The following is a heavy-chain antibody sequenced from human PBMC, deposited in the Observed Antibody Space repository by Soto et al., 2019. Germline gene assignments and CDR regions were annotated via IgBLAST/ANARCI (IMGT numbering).Heavy chain of an antibody. J-gene: IGHJ6*02. Sequence: ASVKVSCKASGYTFTSYGIIWVRQAPGQGLEWMGWISAYNGNTNYAQKLQGRVTMTTDTSTSTAYMELRSLRSDDTAVYYCAKFPPLPHYYGSPRMGDTYGMDVWGQGTTVTVSS. CDR3: AKFPPLPHYYGSPRMGDTYGMDV. CDR1: GYTFTSYG. CDR2: ISAYNGNT. D-gene: IGHD3-10*01. V-gene: IGHV1-18*01.